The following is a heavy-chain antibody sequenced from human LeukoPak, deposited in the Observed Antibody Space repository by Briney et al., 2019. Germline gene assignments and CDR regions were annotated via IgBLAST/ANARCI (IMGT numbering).Heavy chain of an antibody. J-gene: IGHJ4*02. CDR2: ISSTGRTR. D-gene: IGHD4-23*01. CDR3: ATGNSNGNFHFDY. Sequence: PGGSLRLPCAASGFTFSDYYMSWIRQAPGKGLEWVSYISSTGRTRYYADSVKGRFTISRDNAKKSLYLQMDSLRAEDTAVYYCATGNSNGNFHFDYWGQGTLVTVSS. V-gene: IGHV3-11*01. CDR1: GFTFSDYY.